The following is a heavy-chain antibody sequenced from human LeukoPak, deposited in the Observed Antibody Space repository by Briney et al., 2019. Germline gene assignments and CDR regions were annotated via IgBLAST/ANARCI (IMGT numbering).Heavy chain of an antibody. V-gene: IGHV4-31*03. J-gene: IGHJ3*02. CDR3: AREKTSVGPAASAYSRTDAFDI. CDR2: IYDSGST. Sequence: SETLSLTCTVSGGSISTGGYYWTWIRQHPERGLEGIGYIYDSGSTYYNPSLQSRVSISVATSKHQFSLKLCSVTAADTAVYSCAREKTSVGPAASAYSRTDAFDIWGQGTMVTVSS. CDR1: GGSISTGGYY. D-gene: IGHD2-2*01.